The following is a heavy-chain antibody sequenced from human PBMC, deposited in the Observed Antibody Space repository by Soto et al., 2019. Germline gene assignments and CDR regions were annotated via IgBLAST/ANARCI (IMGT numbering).Heavy chain of an antibody. D-gene: IGHD2-2*03. CDR2: IKQDGSEK. J-gene: IGHJ6*02. CDR3: ARDGYCSSTSCYISGDGMDV. Sequence: PGGSLRLSCAASGFTFSSYWMIWVRQAPGKGLEWVANIKQDGSEKYYVDSVKGRFTISRDNAKNSLYLQMNSLRAEDTAVYYCARDGYCSSTSCYISGDGMDVWGQGTTVTVSS. CDR1: GFTFSSYW. V-gene: IGHV3-7*01.